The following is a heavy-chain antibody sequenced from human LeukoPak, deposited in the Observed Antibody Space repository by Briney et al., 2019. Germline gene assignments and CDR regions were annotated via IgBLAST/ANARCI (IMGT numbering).Heavy chain of an antibody. CDR3: AKDRSYYYDSSGYSGHFDY. CDR1: GFTFSSYS. V-gene: IGHV3-48*01. CDR2: ISSSSSTI. Sequence: PGGSLRLSCAASGFTFSSYSMDWVRQAPGKGLEWVSYISSSSSTIYYADSVKGRFTISRDNSKNTLYLQMNSLRAEDTAVYYCAKDRSYYYDSSGYSGHFDYWGQGTLVTVSS. D-gene: IGHD3-22*01. J-gene: IGHJ4*02.